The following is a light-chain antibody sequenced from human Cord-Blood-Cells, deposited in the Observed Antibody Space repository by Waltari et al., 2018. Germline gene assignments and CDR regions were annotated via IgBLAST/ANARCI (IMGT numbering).Light chain of an antibody. J-gene: IGKJ1*01. V-gene: IGKV3-15*01. Sequence: EIVMTQSPATLSVSPGERATLSCRASQSVSSNLAWYQQKPGQAPRLLIYVASTRATGIPARFSGSGSGTEFTLTISSLQSEDFAVYYCQQYNNLPRTFGQGTKVEIK. CDR3: QQYNNLPRT. CDR1: QSVSSN. CDR2: VAS.